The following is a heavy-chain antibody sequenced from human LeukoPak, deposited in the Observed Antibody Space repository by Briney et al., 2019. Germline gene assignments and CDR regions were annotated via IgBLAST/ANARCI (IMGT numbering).Heavy chain of an antibody. D-gene: IGHD5-18*01. J-gene: IGHJ4*02. V-gene: IGHV3-23*01. CDR3: AKGLGYPDY. Sequence: GGSLRLSCAASGFTVSSNYMSWVRQAPGKGLEWVSAISGSGGSTYYADSVKGRFTISRDNSKNTLYLQMNSLRAEDTAVYYCAKGLGYPDYWGQGTLVTVSS. CDR1: GFTVSSNY. CDR2: ISGSGGST.